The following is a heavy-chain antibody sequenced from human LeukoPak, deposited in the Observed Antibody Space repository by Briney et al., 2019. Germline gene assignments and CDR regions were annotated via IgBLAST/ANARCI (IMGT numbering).Heavy chain of an antibody. CDR3: ARDLKGSGWEGAFDP. V-gene: IGHV1-69*05. CDR1: GGTFSSYA. CDR2: IIPIFGTA. Sequence: SVKVSCKASGGTFSSYAISLVRQAPGQGLEWMGRIIPIFGTANYAQKLQGRVTITTDESTSTAYMELSSLRSEDTAVYYCARDLKGSGWEGAFDPWGQGTLVTVSS. J-gene: IGHJ5*02. D-gene: IGHD6-19*01.